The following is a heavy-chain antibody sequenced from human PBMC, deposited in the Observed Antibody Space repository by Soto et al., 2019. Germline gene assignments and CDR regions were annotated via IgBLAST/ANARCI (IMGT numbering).Heavy chain of an antibody. CDR3: ARGPGYYFDY. CDR1: GFTFSSYA. Sequence: EVQLVESGGGLVQLGGSLRLSCAASGFTFSSYAMHWVRQAPGKGLEYVSAISSNGGSTYYANSVKDRFTISRDNSKNTLYLQMGSLRAEDMAVYYCARGPGYYFDYWGQGTLVTVSS. J-gene: IGHJ4*02. V-gene: IGHV3-64*01. CDR2: ISSNGGST.